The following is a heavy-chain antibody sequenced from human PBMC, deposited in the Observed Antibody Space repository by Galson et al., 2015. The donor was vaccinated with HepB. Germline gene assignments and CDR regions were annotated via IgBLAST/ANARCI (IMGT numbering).Heavy chain of an antibody. V-gene: IGHV3-7*03. CDR1: GFTYNNYW. Sequence: SLRLSCAVSGFTYNNYWMSWVRQAPGRGLEWVANIKQDGSEKYYVDSVEGRFTVSRDNAKTTLYLDMNALSVEDTAVYYCARGWDTDVTSNFDYWGQGALVTVSS. CDR3: ARGWDTDVTSNFDY. J-gene: IGHJ4*02. CDR2: IKQDGSEK. D-gene: IGHD5-18*01.